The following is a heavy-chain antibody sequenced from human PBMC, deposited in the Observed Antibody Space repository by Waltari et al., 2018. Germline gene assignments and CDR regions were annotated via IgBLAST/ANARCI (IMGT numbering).Heavy chain of an antibody. Sequence: QVQLVESGGGVVQPGRSLRLSCGASGFTFSPYGMHWVRQAPGKGLEWVAVIWYDGNKKYYGDSVKDRFTISRDNSKNTLSLQMNSLRVDDTAVYYCARDNRHYYGSGSFPFDYWGQGTLVTVSS. V-gene: IGHV3-33*01. J-gene: IGHJ4*02. CDR3: ARDNRHYYGSGSFPFDY. D-gene: IGHD3-10*01. CDR2: IWYDGNKK. CDR1: GFTFSPYG.